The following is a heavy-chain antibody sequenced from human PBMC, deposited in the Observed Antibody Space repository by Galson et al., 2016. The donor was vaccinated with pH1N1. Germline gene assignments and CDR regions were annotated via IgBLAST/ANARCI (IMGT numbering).Heavy chain of an antibody. CDR2: IWYDGSNK. J-gene: IGHJ2*01. Sequence: SLRLSCAASGFTFSSHGLHWVRQAPGKGLEWVAVIWYDGSNKYYADSVKGRFTISRDNSKNTLYLQMNSLRAEDTAVYYCARADYGDYVGYFDLGGRGTLVTVSS. D-gene: IGHD4-17*01. CDR3: ARADYGDYVGYFDL. CDR1: GFTFSSHG. V-gene: IGHV3-33*01.